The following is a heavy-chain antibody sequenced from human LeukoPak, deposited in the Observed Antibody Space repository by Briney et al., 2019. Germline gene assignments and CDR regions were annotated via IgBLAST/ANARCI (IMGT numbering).Heavy chain of an antibody. CDR2: IYGGGGT. Sequence: GVSLRLTCTASGFTESGTYMDWAPHAPEEGLEWVSVIYGGGGTVYADSVKGRFTISRDNSKNMVYLQMNSLRTEDSAVYYCARDRAGTQSWVEFDLWGQGTLVTVSS. D-gene: IGHD3-10*01. CDR3: ARDRAGTQSWVEFDL. CDR1: GFTESGTY. V-gene: IGHV3-53*05. J-gene: IGHJ5*02.